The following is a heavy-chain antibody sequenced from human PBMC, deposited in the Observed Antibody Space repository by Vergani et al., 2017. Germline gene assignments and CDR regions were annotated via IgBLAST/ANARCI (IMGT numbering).Heavy chain of an antibody. CDR1: GFTLSNYD. J-gene: IGHJ4*02. CDR2: IQFDGSNQ. D-gene: IGHD3-16*01. V-gene: IGHV3-30*02. Sequence: QVQLVESGGGVVQRGGSLRLSCATSGFTLSNYDMQWIRQGPGKGLEFVAFIQFDGSNQYHADSVKGRFTLSRDFSKNTLYLQMNSLRTDDTATYYCAKHFRGWGIYYWGQGTKVIVSS. CDR3: AKHFRGWGIYY.